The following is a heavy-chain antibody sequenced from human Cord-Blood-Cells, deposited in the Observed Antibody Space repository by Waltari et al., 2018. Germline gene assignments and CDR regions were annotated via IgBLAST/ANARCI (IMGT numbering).Heavy chain of an antibody. J-gene: IGHJ6*02. CDR1: GYPFTSYD. CDR2: MNPNSGNT. CDR3: ARERAITMVQGVFYYYYGMDV. Sequence: QVQLVQSGAEVKKPGASVKVSCKASGYPFTSYDLNWVRQATGQGLEWMGWMNPNSGNTGYAQKFQGRVTMTRNTSISTAYMELSSLRSEDTAVYYCARERAITMVQGVFYYYYGMDVWGQGTTVTVSS. V-gene: IGHV1-8*01. D-gene: IGHD3-10*01.